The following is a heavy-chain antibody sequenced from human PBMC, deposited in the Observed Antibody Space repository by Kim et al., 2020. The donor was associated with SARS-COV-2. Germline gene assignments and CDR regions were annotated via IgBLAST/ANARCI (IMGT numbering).Heavy chain of an antibody. D-gene: IGHD6-13*01. J-gene: IGHJ5*02. CDR3: ASWPGYSSSWFDWFDP. CDR1: GGSISSSSYY. V-gene: IGHV4-39*01. CDR2: IYYSGST. Sequence: SETLSLTCTVSGGSISSSSYYWGWIRQPPGKGLEWIGSIYYSGSTYYNPSLKSRVTISVDTSKNQFSLKLSSVTAADTAVYYCASWPGYSSSWFDWFDPWGQGTLVTVSS.